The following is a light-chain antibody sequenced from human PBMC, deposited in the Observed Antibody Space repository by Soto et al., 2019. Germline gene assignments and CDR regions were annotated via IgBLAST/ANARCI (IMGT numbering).Light chain of an antibody. V-gene: IGLV2-14*01. CDR1: RIHVSGYNY. Sequence: ALRQKASLGGCLEPESASTFNRPRIHVSGYNYVSWDQQQPGKGRKLVISDVCNRPSGVSDRFSGSKSGNTASLTISGLHSEDEADYYCAPHTTSSPYVFGTGPKVTVL. CDR3: APHTTSSPYV. J-gene: IGLJ1*01. CDR2: DVC.